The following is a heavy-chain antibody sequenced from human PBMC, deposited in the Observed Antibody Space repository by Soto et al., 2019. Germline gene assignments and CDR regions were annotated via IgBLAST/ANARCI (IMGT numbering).Heavy chain of an antibody. CDR1: GGSISSGDYY. CDR2: IYYSGSN. V-gene: IGHV4-30-4*01. Sequence: QVQLQVSGPGLEKPSQTLSLTCKVSGGSISSGDYYWSWIRQPPGKGLEWIGYIYYSGSNYYNPSLKGRVTLSVDTSKNQVSLKLSSVTAEDTAVYYCARIVDTAMDFDPWGQGTLVTVSS. D-gene: IGHD5-18*01. J-gene: IGHJ5*02. CDR3: ARIVDTAMDFDP.